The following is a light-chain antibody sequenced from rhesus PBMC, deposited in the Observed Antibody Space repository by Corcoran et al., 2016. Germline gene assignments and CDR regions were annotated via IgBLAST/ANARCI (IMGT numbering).Light chain of an antibody. CDR1: QSLLYSSNNKNY. Sequence: DIVMTQSPDSLAVSLGERVTINCKSSQSLLYSSNNKNYLAWYQQKPGQAPKLLLYWASTRESGVPNRFSGSGSGKDFTLPISGLQAEDVAVYSCQQYYSAPYSFGQGTKVEIK. V-gene: IGKV4-1*01. CDR3: QQYYSAPYS. CDR2: WAS. J-gene: IGKJ2*01.